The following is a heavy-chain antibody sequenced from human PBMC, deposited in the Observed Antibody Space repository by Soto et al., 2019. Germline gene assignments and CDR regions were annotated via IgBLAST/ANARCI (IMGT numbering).Heavy chain of an antibody. J-gene: IGHJ4*02. D-gene: IGHD2-21*01. V-gene: IGHV3-23*05. CDR1: GLPHSNFA. Sequence: GGSLRLSCTASGLPHSNFAMMWVRQAPGKGLECVSGIYGSGRGIEYADSVKGRFTISRDNSKNTVYLEMTDLRADDTAIYYCAKDAVYNDGLWLMDHWGQGTQVTVS. CDR2: IYGSGRGI. CDR3: AKDAVYNDGLWLMDH.